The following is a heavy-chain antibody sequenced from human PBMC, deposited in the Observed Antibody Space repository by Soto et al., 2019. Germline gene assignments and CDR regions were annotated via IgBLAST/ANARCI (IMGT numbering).Heavy chain of an antibody. CDR2: IYSGDSDT. D-gene: IGHD1-26*01. CDR1: GYSFTSYW. CDR3: VTGGATLTPQPLFDY. J-gene: IGHJ4*02. V-gene: IGHV5-51*03. Sequence: EVQLVQSGAEVKKPGESLKISCKGSGYSFTSYWIGWVRQVPGKGLEWMGIIYSGDSDTRYSPSFQGQVTISADKSISTAYPQWSSLNASDTAMYYCVTGGATLTPQPLFDYWGQGTLVTVSS.